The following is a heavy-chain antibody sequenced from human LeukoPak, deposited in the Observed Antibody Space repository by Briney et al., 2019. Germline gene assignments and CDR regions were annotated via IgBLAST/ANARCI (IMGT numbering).Heavy chain of an antibody. D-gene: IGHD4-17*01. CDR2: IRSKAYGGTT. V-gene: IGHV3-49*03. Sequence: GGSLRLSCTASGFTFGDYAMSWFRQAPGKGLEWVAFIRSKAYGGTTEYAASVKGRFTISREDSKSIAYLQMNSLKTEDTAVYYCTGTVGYGDYAVGAMDYWGRGTLVTVSS. CDR1: GFTFGDYA. CDR3: TGTVGYGDYAVGAMDY. J-gene: IGHJ4*02.